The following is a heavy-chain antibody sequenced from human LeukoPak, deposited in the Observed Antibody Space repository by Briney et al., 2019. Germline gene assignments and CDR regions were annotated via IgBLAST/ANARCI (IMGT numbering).Heavy chain of an antibody. V-gene: IGHV4-34*01. Sequence: KPSETLSLTCAVYGGSFSGYYWSWIRQPPGKGLEWIGEISHSGSTNYNPSLKSRVTISVDTSKNQFSLKLSSVTAADTAVYYCARGGSRIVVVVAARKPHYFDYWGQGTLVTVSS. CDR2: ISHSGST. CDR1: GGSFSGYY. D-gene: IGHD2-15*01. CDR3: ARGGSRIVVVVAARKPHYFDY. J-gene: IGHJ4*02.